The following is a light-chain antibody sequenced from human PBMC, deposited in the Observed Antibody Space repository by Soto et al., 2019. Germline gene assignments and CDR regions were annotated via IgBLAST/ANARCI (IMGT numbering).Light chain of an antibody. V-gene: IGKV3-20*01. CDR1: QSVGSTS. CDR3: LHYGDSPRT. J-gene: IGKJ1*01. Sequence: EIVLTQSPGTLSLSPGECATLSCRASQSVGSTSLAWYQQRPGQVPRLLISGTSTRASGIPDRFTGSGSGTDFTLTITRLEPEDFAVYSCLHYGDSPRTFGQGTKVDIK. CDR2: GTS.